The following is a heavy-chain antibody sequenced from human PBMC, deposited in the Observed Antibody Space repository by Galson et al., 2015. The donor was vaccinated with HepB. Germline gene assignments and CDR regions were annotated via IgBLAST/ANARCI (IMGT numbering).Heavy chain of an antibody. CDR1: GFTFSTYW. V-gene: IGHV3-7*01. Sequence: SLRLSCAASGFTFSTYWMSWVRQAPGKGLEWVANIKQDGGEKYYVDSVKGRFTISRDNAKNSLYLQMNSLRAEDTAVYYCARDRMVRGVLGYHYYYGLDVWGQGTTVTVSS. CDR2: IKQDGGEK. CDR3: ARDRMVRGVLGYHYYYGLDV. D-gene: IGHD3-10*01. J-gene: IGHJ6*02.